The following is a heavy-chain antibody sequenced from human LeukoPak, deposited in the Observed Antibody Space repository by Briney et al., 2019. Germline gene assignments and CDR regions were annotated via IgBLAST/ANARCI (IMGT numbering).Heavy chain of an antibody. D-gene: IGHD3-16*02. J-gene: IGHJ4*02. V-gene: IGHV3-64*01. CDR2: ISSYGGST. CDR1: GFTFSSYT. Sequence: PGGSLRLSCEASGFTFSSYTIHWVRQAPGKGLEYVSTISSYGGSTYYANSVKGRFTISRDNSKNMVYLQMGRLRVEDMAVYYCAREGTVIPFDYWGQGTLVTVSS. CDR3: AREGTVIPFDY.